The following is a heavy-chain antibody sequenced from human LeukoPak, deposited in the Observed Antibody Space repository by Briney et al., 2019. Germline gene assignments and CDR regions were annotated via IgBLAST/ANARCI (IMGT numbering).Heavy chain of an antibody. CDR1: GGSISSSNW. V-gene: IGHV4-4*02. J-gene: IGHJ4*02. CDR3: ARESPETYYFDY. Sequence: PSETLSLTCAVSGGSISSSNWWSWVRQPPGKGLEWIGEIYHSGSTNYNPSLKGRVTISVDKSKNQFSLKLSSVTAADTAVYYCARESPETYYFDYWGQGTLVTVSS. D-gene: IGHD5-24*01. CDR2: IYHSGST.